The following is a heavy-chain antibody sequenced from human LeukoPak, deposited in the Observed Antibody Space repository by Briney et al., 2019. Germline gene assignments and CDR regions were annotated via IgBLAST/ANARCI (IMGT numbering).Heavy chain of an antibody. CDR1: GFTFTSYW. CDR2: VDLGGRGT. V-gene: IGHV3-74*01. Sequence: PGGSLTLSCATSGFTFTSYWMHWVRQVAGKGLVWLARVDLGGRGTNYADSVKGRFTISRDNAKSTVYLQMNSLRVEDTAVYYCARVHCSGRGCFQRYDGFHIWGQGTVVTVSS. D-gene: IGHD2-15*01. J-gene: IGHJ3*02. CDR3: ARVHCSGRGCFQRYDGFHI.